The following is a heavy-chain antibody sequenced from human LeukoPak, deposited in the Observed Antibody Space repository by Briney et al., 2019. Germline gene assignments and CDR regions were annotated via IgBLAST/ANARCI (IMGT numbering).Heavy chain of an antibody. Sequence: PSQTLSLTCTVSGGSISNGDYYWSWIRQPPGKGLEWIGYIYYSGSTYYNPSLKSRVTISVDTSKNQFSLKLSSVTAADTAVYYCARGYSSSWYDSPFFDYWGQGTLVTVSS. CDR3: ARGYSSSWYDSPFFDY. CDR1: GGSISNGDYY. V-gene: IGHV4-30-4*01. CDR2: IYYSGST. D-gene: IGHD6-13*01. J-gene: IGHJ4*02.